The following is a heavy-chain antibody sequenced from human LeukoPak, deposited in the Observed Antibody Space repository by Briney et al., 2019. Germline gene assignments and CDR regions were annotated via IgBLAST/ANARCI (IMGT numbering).Heavy chain of an antibody. CDR1: GYTFTGYY. CDR3: ARDPTTYYYDSSGYYSVGWFDP. J-gene: IGHJ5*02. CDR2: INPNSGGT. D-gene: IGHD3-22*01. V-gene: IGHV1-2*02. Sequence: ASVKVSCKASGYTFTGYYMHWVRQAPGQGLEWMGWINPNSGGTNYAQKFQGRVTMTRDTSISTAYIELSRLRSDDTAVYYCARDPTTYYYDSSGYYSVGWFDPWGQGTLVTVSS.